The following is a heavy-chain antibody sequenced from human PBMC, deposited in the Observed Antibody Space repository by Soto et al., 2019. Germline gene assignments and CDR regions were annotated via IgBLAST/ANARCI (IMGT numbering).Heavy chain of an antibody. CDR1: GGTFSSYA. V-gene: IGHV1-69*13. Sequence: GASVKVSSKASGGTFSSYAISWVRQAPGQGLEWMGGIIPIFGTANYAQKFQGRVTITADESTSTAYMELSSLRSEDTAVYYCARNPPYSSSWYAGLYYFDYWGQGTLVTVSS. J-gene: IGHJ4*02. D-gene: IGHD6-13*01. CDR3: ARNPPYSSSWYAGLYYFDY. CDR2: IIPIFGTA.